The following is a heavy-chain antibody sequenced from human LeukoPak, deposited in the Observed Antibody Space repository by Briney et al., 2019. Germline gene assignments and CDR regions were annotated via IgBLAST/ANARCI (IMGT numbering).Heavy chain of an antibody. CDR1: GFTFISYS. CDR2: ISSDSSYK. CDR3: ARESGTYIDL. V-gene: IGHV3-21*01. Sequence: GGSLRLXCAASGFTFISYSMNWVRQAPGKGLEWVSSISSDSSYKYSADSLKGRFTISRDNARSSLYLQMNNLGAEDTAVYYCARESGTYIDLWGRGTVVTVSS. J-gene: IGHJ2*01.